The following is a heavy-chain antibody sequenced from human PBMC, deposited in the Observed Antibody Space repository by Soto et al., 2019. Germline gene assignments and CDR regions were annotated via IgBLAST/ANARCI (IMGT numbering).Heavy chain of an antibody. CDR3: AKVDSSGWYEPSNAFDI. CDR2: ISGSGGST. CDR1: GFTFSSYA. J-gene: IGHJ3*02. Sequence: EVQLLESGGGLVQPGGSLRLSCAASGFTFSSYAMSWVRQAPGKGLEWVSAISGSGGSTYYADSVKGRFTISRDNSKNPLYLQMNSLRAEDTAVYYCAKVDSSGWYEPSNAFDIWGQGTMVTVSS. D-gene: IGHD6-19*01. V-gene: IGHV3-23*01.